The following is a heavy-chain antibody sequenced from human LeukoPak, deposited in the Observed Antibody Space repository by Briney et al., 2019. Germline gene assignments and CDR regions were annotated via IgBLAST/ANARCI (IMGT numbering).Heavy chain of an antibody. CDR1: GFTFSSYA. CDR2: ISGTTGST. V-gene: IGHV3-23*01. Sequence: PGGSLRLSCAASGFTFSSYAMSWVRQAPGKGLEWVSAISGTTGSTYYADSVKGRFTISRDNSKNTLYLQMNSLRAEDTAVYYCAKWGCSGSDCYPFAYWGQGTLVTVSS. CDR3: AKWGCSGSDCYPFAY. D-gene: IGHD2-15*01. J-gene: IGHJ4*02.